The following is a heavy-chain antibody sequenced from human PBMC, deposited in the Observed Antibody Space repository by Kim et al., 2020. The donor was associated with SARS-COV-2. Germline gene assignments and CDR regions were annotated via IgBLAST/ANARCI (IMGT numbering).Heavy chain of an antibody. D-gene: IGHD3-9*01. J-gene: IGHJ4*02. CDR3: ARNDILPGPRRGLFDY. Sequence: LKSRVTISVDTSKNQFSLKLSSVTAADTAVYYCARNDILPGPRRGLFDYWGQGTLVTVSS. V-gene: IGHV4-34*01.